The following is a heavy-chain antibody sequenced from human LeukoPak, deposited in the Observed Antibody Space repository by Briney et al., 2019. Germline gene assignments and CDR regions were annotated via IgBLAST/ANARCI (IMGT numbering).Heavy chain of an antibody. J-gene: IGHJ4*02. CDR3: TKVDYYDSRGYYEIIDY. V-gene: IGHV3-23*01. Sequence: GGSLRLSCAASGFTFSRYAMSWVRQAPGKGLEWVSGISDSGDSAYYADSVKGRFTISRDNSKNTLYLQMNSLRAEDTAVYYCTKVDYYDSRGYYEIIDYWGQGTLVTVSS. CDR2: ISDSGDSA. CDR1: GFTFSRYA. D-gene: IGHD3-22*01.